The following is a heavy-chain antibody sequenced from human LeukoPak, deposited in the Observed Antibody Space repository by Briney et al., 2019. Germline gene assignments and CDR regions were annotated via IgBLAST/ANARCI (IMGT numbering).Heavy chain of an antibody. Sequence: PSQTLSLTCTVSGGSISSGDYYWGWIRQPPGKGLEWIGSIYYSGSTYYNPSLKSRVTISVDTSKNQFSLKLSSVTAADTAVYYCARHFPEAQAAAGTWVFDYWGQGTLVTVSS. CDR1: GGSISSGDYY. CDR3: ARHFPEAQAAAGTWVFDY. V-gene: IGHV4-39*01. CDR2: IYYSGST. D-gene: IGHD6-13*01. J-gene: IGHJ4*02.